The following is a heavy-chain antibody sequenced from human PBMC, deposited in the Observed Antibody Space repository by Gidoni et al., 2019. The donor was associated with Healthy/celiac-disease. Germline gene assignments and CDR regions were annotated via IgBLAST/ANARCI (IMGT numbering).Heavy chain of an antibody. CDR1: RYTFTSYY. D-gene: IGHD5-12*01. V-gene: IGHV1-46*01. J-gene: IGHJ4*02. CDR2: INPSGGST. CDR3: AREEMATILDY. Sequence: QVQLVQSGAEGKKPGASMKVSCKASRYTFTSYYMHWVRQAPGQGLEWMGIINPSGGSTSYAQKFQGRVTMTRDTSTSTVYMELSSLRSEDTAVYYCAREEMATILDYWGQGTLVTVSS.